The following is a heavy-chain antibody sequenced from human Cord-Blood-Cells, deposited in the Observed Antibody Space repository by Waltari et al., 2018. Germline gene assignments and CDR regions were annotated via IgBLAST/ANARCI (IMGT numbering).Heavy chain of an antibody. J-gene: IGHJ3*02. V-gene: IGHV3-30-3*01. D-gene: IGHD1-26*01. Sequence: QVQLVESGGGVVQPGRSLRLSCAASGFHFSSYAMHWVRPAPGKGLEWVAVISYDGSNKYYADSVKDRFTISRDNSKNTLYLQMNSLRAEDTAVYYCARAPGGSYSDAFDIWGQGTMVTVSS. CDR1: GFHFSSYA. CDR3: ARAPGGSYSDAFDI. CDR2: ISYDGSNK.